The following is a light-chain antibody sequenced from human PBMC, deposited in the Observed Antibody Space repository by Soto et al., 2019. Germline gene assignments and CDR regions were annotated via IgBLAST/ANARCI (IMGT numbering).Light chain of an antibody. CDR2: DAS. J-gene: IGKJ4*01. Sequence: EIVLTQPPATLSLSPGERATLSCRASQSVSSYLAWYKQKPGQXPRXXIYDASNRATGIPARFSGSGSGTDFSLTISSLQPEDAATDYCQSLKRFPHSFGGGTKVDIK. CDR1: QSVSSY. CDR3: QSLKRFPHS. V-gene: IGKV3-11*01.